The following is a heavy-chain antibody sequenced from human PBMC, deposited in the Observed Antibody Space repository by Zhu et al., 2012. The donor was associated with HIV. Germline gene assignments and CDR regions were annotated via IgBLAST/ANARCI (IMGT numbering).Heavy chain of an antibody. D-gene: IGHD4/OR15-4a*01. V-gene: IGHV4-30-2*01. CDR2: FSSGRP. CDR3: AGYDYGDVRGPTQNAFHI. CDR1: GGSISSGGYS. Sequence: QVQLQESASSLVKPSQTLSLTCTVSGGSISSGGYSWSWIRQPPGEGPGVDWGTFSSGRPYYNPSLKSRVTISLDRSTNQFSLKLSSVTAADTAVYYCAGYDYGDVRGPTQNAFHIWGQGTLVPSLQ. J-gene: IGHJ3*02.